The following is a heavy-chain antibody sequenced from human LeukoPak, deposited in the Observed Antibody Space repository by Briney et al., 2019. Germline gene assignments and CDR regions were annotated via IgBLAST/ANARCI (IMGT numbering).Heavy chain of an antibody. Sequence: GGPLTLSCVASGFTFSNHCMSWVRQAPGKGLEWVANIQKDGSEKHYVAYVGGRLTIARYHAEKLLLLQLNSLSADDTAVYYCVRLWDNSGFFGYWGQGALVTVSS. CDR1: GFTFSNHC. CDR3: VRLWDNSGFFGY. J-gene: IGHJ4*02. D-gene: IGHD3-22*01. CDR2: IQKDGSEK. V-gene: IGHV3-7*01.